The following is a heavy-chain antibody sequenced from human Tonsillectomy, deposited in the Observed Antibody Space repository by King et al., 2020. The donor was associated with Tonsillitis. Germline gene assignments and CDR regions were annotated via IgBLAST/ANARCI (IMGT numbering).Heavy chain of an antibody. CDR2: INPSGGST. CDR3: ARVRESGWGSDSDYYGMDV. Sequence: VQLVESGAEVKKPGASVKVSCKASGYTFTSYYMHWVRQAPGQGLEWIGIINPSGGSTSYAQKFQGRVTMTRDTSTSTVYMELSSLRSEDTAVYYCARVRESGWGSDSDYYGMDVWGQGTTVTVSS. J-gene: IGHJ6*02. V-gene: IGHV1-46*01. D-gene: IGHD3-22*01. CDR1: GYTFTSYY.